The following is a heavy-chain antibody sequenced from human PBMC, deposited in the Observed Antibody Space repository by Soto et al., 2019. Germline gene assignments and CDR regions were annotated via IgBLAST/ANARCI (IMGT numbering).Heavy chain of an antibody. Sequence: SGGTLRPSAHLLCCLRQPPGKGLEWIGSIYYSGSTYYNPSLKSRVAISVDTSKNQFSLKLSSVTAADTAVYYCARHLHGDVGYAFDIWGQGTMVT. J-gene: IGHJ3*02. CDR1: GGTLRPSAHL. D-gene: IGHD5-12*01. V-gene: IGHV4-39*01. CDR3: ARHLHGDVGYAFDI. CDR2: IYYSGST.